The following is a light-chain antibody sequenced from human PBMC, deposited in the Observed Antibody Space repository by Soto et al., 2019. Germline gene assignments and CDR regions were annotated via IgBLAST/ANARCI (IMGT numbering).Light chain of an antibody. Sequence: EIVLTQSPATLSLSPGERATLSCRASQSVSSYLAWYQQKPGQAPRLLIYDASNRATGIPARFRGSGSGTDFTLTISSLEPKDVAVDDRQQRSNSLTCGGGTKVEIK. CDR2: DAS. V-gene: IGKV3-11*01. J-gene: IGKJ4*02. CDR3: QQRSNSLT. CDR1: QSVSSY.